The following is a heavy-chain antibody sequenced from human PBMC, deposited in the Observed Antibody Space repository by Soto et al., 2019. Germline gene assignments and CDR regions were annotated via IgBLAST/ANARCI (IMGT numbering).Heavy chain of an antibody. V-gene: IGHV1-2*04. Sequence: ASVKVSCKASGYTFTGYYMHWVRQAPGQGLEWMGWINPNSGGTNYAQKFQGWVTMTRDTSISTAYMELSRLRSDDTAVYYCARGPDIPWEYQLLFLDYWGQGTLVTVSS. CDR2: INPNSGGT. D-gene: IGHD2-2*01. CDR1: GYTFTGYY. CDR3: ARGPDIPWEYQLLFLDY. J-gene: IGHJ4*02.